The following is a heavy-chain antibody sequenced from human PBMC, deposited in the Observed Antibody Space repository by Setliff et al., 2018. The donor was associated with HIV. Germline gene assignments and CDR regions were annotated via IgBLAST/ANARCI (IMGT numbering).Heavy chain of an antibody. Sequence: SETLSLTCTVSGGSISSGSYYWSWIRQPAGKGLEWIGRIYTSGSTNYNPSLKSRVTMSVDTSKNQFSLKLSSVTAADTAVYYCARGLSFYDPGGFDYWGQGTLVTVSS. CDR2: IYTSGST. CDR3: ARGLSFYDPGGFDY. CDR1: GGSISSGSYY. D-gene: IGHD3-22*01. V-gene: IGHV4-61*02. J-gene: IGHJ4*02.